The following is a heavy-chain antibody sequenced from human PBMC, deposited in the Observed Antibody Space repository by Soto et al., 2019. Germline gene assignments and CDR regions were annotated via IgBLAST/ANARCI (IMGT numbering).Heavy chain of an antibody. CDR3: AKGLSGSYPLHWFDP. CDR1: GFTFDDYA. V-gene: IGHV3-9*01. CDR2: IGWNSGAI. D-gene: IGHD1-26*01. J-gene: IGHJ5*02. Sequence: EEQLVESVGGLVQPGRSLRLSCAASGFTFDDYAMHWVRQAPGKGLEWVSGIGWNSGAIGYADSVKGRFTISRDNAKNSLYLEMNSLRAEDTALYYCAKGLSGSYPLHWFDPWGQGTLVTVSS.